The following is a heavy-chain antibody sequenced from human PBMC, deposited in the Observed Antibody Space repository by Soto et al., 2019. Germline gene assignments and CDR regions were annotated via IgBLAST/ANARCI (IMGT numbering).Heavy chain of an antibody. CDR1: GGSISSGGYS. CDR2: TYQSGSA. Sequence: SETLSLTCTVSGGSISSGGYSWTRIRQSPGKGLEWIGYTYQSGSAYYNPSLKSRVTISVDRSKNQFSLNLTSVTAADTAVYCCARDYYGMDVWGQGTTVTVSS. CDR3: ARDYYGMDV. V-gene: IGHV4-30-2*06. J-gene: IGHJ6*02.